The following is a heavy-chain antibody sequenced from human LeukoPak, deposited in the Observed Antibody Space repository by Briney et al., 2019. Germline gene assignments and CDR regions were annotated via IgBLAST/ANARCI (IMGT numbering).Heavy chain of an antibody. CDR3: ASTTVTTKIVGFDY. J-gene: IGHJ4*02. CDR1: GFTFSSYS. CDR2: ISSSSSTI. Sequence: GGSLRLSCAASGFTFSSYSMNWVRQAPGKGLEWVSYISSSSSTIYYADSVKGRFTISRDNAKNSLYLKMNSLRAEDTAVYYCASTTVTTKIVGFDYWGQGTLVTVSS. D-gene: IGHD4-17*01. V-gene: IGHV3-48*01.